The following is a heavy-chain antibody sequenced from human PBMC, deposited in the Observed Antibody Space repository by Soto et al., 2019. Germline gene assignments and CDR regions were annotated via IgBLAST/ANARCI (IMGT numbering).Heavy chain of an antibody. D-gene: IGHD1-20*01. CDR1: GFTFSNAW. Sequence: EVQLVESAGGLVKPGGSLRLSCAASGFTFSNAWMNWVRQAPGKGLEWVGRIKSKTDGGTTDYAAPVKGRFTISRDDSKNTLHLQMNSLKTEDTAVYYCTTDVTGTTEEAALDYWGQGTLVTVSS. V-gene: IGHV3-15*07. J-gene: IGHJ4*02. CDR2: IKSKTDGGTT. CDR3: TTDVTGTTEEAALDY.